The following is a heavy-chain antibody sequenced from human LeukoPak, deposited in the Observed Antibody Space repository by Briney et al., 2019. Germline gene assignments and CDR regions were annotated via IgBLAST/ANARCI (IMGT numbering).Heavy chain of an antibody. CDR1: GGSFSGYY. Sequence: ASETLSLTCGVYGGSFSGYYWSWIRQPPGKGLEWIGEINQSGSTNYNPSLKSRVTISVDTSKNQFSLKLSSVTAADTAVYYCARHRYGSGRTNWFDPWGQGTLVTVSS. V-gene: IGHV4-34*01. CDR3: ARHRYGSGRTNWFDP. CDR2: INQSGST. J-gene: IGHJ5*02. D-gene: IGHD3-10*01.